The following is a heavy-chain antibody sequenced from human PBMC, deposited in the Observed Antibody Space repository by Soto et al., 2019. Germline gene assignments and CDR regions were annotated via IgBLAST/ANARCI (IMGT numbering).Heavy chain of an antibody. CDR1: GFTFNRSS. CDR2: SSSPTHYT. V-gene: IGHV3-21*06. CDR3: SREYEDLTSNFDS. D-gene: IGHD3-3*01. Sequence: GGSLRLSCAASGFTFNRSSMNWVRQAPGKGLEWVSSSSSPTHYTYYADSMRGRFTISRDNANNAVYLEMNSLRAEDRAVYYCSREYEDLTSNFDSWGQGTLVTVSS. J-gene: IGHJ4*02.